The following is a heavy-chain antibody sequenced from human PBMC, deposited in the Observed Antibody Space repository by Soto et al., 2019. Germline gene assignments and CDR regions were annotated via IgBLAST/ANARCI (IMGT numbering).Heavy chain of an antibody. CDR1: GFTFSSYE. V-gene: IGHV3-48*03. CDR2: ISSSGSTI. CDR3: ARGIDNWNYGKRWFDP. Sequence: EVQLVESGGGLVQPGGSLRLSCAASGFTFSSYEMNWVRQAPGKGLEWVSYISSSGSTIYYADSVKGRFTISRDNANNSLHLQMNSLTAEETAVHYCARGIDNWNYGKRWFDPWGQGTLVTVSS. D-gene: IGHD1-7*01. J-gene: IGHJ5*02.